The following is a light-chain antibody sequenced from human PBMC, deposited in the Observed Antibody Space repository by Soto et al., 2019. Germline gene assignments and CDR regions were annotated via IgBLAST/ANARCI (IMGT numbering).Light chain of an antibody. CDR2: AAS. V-gene: IGKV1-17*01. J-gene: IGKJ1*01. Sequence: IHMTQSPSSLSASVGDTIILTCRSSQGIRNDLGWYQQKPGKAPKRLIYAASSLQSGVPSRFSGSGSGTEFTLTISSLQPEDFATYYCQQADSFPQTFGQGTKVDNK. CDR3: QQADSFPQT. CDR1: QGIRND.